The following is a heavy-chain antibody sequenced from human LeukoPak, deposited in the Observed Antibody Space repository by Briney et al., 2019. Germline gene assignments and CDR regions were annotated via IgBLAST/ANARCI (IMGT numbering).Heavy chain of an antibody. Sequence: GGSLRLSCAASGFTFSSYAMSWVCQAPGKGLEWVSAISGSGGSTYYADSVKGRFTISRDNSKNTLYLQMNSLRAEDTAVYYCAKDRICTNSVCFFDYWGQGTLVTVSS. V-gene: IGHV3-23*01. D-gene: IGHD2-8*01. CDR2: ISGSGGST. CDR3: AKDRICTNSVCFFDY. CDR1: GFTFSSYA. J-gene: IGHJ4*02.